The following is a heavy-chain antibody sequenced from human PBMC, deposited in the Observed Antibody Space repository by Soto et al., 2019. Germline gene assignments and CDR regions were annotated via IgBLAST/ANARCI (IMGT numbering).Heavy chain of an antibody. CDR3: AIGNDFWSGYRSNFDY. CDR1: GYTFTSYA. Sequence: ASGKVSCKASGYTFTSYAMHWVRQAPGQRLEWMGWINAGNGNTKYSQKFQGRVTITRDTSASTAYMELSSLRSEDTAVYYCAIGNDFWSGYRSNFDYWGQGTLVTVSS. V-gene: IGHV1-3*01. CDR2: INAGNGNT. J-gene: IGHJ4*02. D-gene: IGHD3-3*01.